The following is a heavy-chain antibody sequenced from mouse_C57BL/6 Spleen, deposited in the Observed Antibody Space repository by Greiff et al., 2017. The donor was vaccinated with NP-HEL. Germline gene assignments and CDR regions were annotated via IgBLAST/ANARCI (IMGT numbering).Heavy chain of an antibody. J-gene: IGHJ2*01. V-gene: IGHV1-53*01. CDR3: ARSGITTVVATDY. CDR1: GYTFTSYW. CDR2: INPSNGGT. Sequence: QVHVKQPGTELVKPGASVKLSCKASGYTFTSYWMHWVKQRPGQGLEWIGNINPSNGGTNYNEKFKSKATLTVDKSSSTAYMQLSSLTSEDSAVYYCARSGITTVVATDYWGQGTTLTVSS. D-gene: IGHD1-1*01.